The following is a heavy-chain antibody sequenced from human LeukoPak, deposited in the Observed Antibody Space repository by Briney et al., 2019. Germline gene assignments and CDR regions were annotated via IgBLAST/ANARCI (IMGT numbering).Heavy chain of an antibody. J-gene: IGHJ4*02. CDR2: INPSGGNT. D-gene: IGHD1-26*01. Sequence: GASVKVSCKASGYTFTNYYIHWVRQAPGQGLEWMGLINPSGGNTNYAQNFQGRVTMTRDMSTSTVYMELSSLRSEDTAVYYCARDLLEGDSGLLDYWGQGTLVTVSS. CDR3: ARDLLEGDSGLLDY. V-gene: IGHV1-46*01. CDR1: GYTFTNYY.